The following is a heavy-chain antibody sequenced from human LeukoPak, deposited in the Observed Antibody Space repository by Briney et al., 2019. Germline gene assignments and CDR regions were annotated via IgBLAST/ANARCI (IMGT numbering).Heavy chain of an antibody. V-gene: IGHV4-34*01. Sequence: LETLSLTCAVYGGSFSGYYWSWIRQPPGKGLEWIGEINHSGSTNYNPSLKSRVTISVDTSKNQFSLKLSSVTAADTAVYYCARGSPIVVVTAAAEYFQHWGQGTLVTVSS. D-gene: IGHD2-21*02. CDR1: GGSFSGYY. J-gene: IGHJ1*01. CDR3: ARGSPIVVVTAAAEYFQH. CDR2: INHSGST.